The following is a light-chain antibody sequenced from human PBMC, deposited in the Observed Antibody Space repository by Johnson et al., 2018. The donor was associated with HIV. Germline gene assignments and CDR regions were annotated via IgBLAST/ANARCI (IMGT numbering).Light chain of an antibody. CDR3: GTWDSNLSVGNV. Sequence: QSVLTQPPSVSAAPGQRVTISCSGSSSNIGNNYVSWYQQLPGTAPTLLIYENNKRPSGIPDRFSGSKSGTSATLGITGLQTGDEADYYCGTWDSNLSVGNVFGTGTKVTVL. V-gene: IGLV1-51*02. CDR1: SSNIGNNY. CDR2: ENN. J-gene: IGLJ1*01.